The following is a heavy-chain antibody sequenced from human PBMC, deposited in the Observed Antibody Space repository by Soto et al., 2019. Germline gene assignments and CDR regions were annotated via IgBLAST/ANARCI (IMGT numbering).Heavy chain of an antibody. CDR1: GFTFSNSD. J-gene: IGHJ5*02. Sequence: RLSCAASGFTFSNSDMNWVRQAPGKGLEWVSYISSSSSIIYYADSVKGRFTISRDNAKNSLYLQINSLRAEDTAVYYCARDLNRFDPWGQGTLVTVSS. V-gene: IGHV3-48*01. CDR3: ARDLNRFDP. CDR2: ISSSSSII.